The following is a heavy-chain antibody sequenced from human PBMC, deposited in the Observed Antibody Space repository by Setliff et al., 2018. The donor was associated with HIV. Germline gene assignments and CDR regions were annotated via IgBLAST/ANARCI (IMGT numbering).Heavy chain of an antibody. CDR1: GGTINNNYY. J-gene: IGHJ4*02. Sequence: SETLSLTCTVSGGTINNNYYWGWIRQPPGKGLEWIGSIYHTGSAYYNPSLKSRVTMSVDTSKNQFSLKLRSVTAADTAVYFCARNRPYGSGSYSDYWGQGTLVTVSS. V-gene: IGHV4-38-2*02. CDR2: IYHTGSA. D-gene: IGHD3-10*01. CDR3: ARNRPYGSGSYSDY.